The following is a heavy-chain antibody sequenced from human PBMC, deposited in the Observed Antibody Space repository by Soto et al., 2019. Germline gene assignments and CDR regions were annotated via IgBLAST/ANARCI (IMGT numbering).Heavy chain of an antibody. J-gene: IGHJ3*02. CDR3: AKFKMIVVVTRPDAFDI. D-gene: IGHD3-22*01. V-gene: IGHV3-23*01. CDR2: ISGSGGST. Sequence: GGSLRLSCAASGFTFSSYAMSWVRQAPVKGLEWVSAISGSGGSTYYADSVKGRFTISRDNSKNTLYLQMNSLRVEDTAVYYCAKFKMIVVVTRPDAFDIWGQGTMVTVSS. CDR1: GFTFSSYA.